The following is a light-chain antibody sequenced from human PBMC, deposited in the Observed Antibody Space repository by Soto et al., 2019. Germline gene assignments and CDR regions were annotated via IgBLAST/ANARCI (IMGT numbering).Light chain of an antibody. CDR2: GSS. J-gene: IGKJ2*01. CDR3: QQYGSSPPYT. CDR1: KSVSNNY. V-gene: IGKV3-20*01. Sequence: EVVLTQSPGTLSLSPGERATLSCRASKSVSNNYFAWYQQKPGQAPRLLIFGSSDRATGIPDRFSGSGSGTDFTLTISGLEPEDFAVYYCQQYGSSPPYTFGQGTKLEIK.